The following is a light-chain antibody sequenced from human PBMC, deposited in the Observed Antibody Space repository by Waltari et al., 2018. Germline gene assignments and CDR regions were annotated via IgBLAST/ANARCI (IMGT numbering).Light chain of an antibody. CDR2: KVS. CDR3: MQDAHWPPYT. V-gene: IGKV2-30*02. CDR1: QSLLHRDGNTY. J-gene: IGKJ2*01. Sequence: DIVMTQSPLSLPVSLGQPASISCKSSQSLLHRDGNTYLNWCYQRPGQSPRRLSYKVSNRDSGVPDRFSGSGSGTEFTLKISRVEAEDIGLYYCMQDAHWPPYTFGQGTKLEI.